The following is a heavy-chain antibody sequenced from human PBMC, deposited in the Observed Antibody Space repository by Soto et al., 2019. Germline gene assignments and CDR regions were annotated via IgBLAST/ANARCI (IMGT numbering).Heavy chain of an antibody. CDR2: INAGNGNT. CDR1: GYTFTSYA. Sequence: QVQLVQSGAEVKKPGASVKVSCKASGYTFTSYAMHWVRQAPGQSLEWMGWINAGNGNTKYSQKFQGRVTITRDTSASTAYMELSSLRSEDTAVYYCARDLRGYSSSRVFDYWGQGTLVTVSS. V-gene: IGHV1-3*01. D-gene: IGHD6-13*01. J-gene: IGHJ4*02. CDR3: ARDLRGYSSSRVFDY.